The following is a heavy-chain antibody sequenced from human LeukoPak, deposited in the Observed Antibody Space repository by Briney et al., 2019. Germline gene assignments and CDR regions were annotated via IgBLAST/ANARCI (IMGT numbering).Heavy chain of an antibody. CDR3: AKDVYGSGSYYNPVDY. V-gene: IGHV3-23*01. D-gene: IGHD3-10*01. CDR2: IGDSGVPT. CDR1: QFTFTSYA. J-gene: IGHJ4*02. Sequence: GGSLRLSCAASQFTFTSYAMSWVRQAPGRGLEWVSSIGDSGVPTYYADSVKDRFTISRDNSQNTLYLQMNSLRADDTAVYYCAKDVYGSGSYYNPVDYWGQGTLVSVSS.